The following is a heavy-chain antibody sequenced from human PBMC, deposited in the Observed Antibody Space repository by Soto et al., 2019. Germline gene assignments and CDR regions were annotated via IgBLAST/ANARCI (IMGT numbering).Heavy chain of an antibody. CDR3: ARSDRAVAGLFDY. J-gene: IGHJ4*02. CDR1: GFTVSSNY. CDR2: IYSGGST. D-gene: IGHD6-19*01. Sequence: GGSLRLSCAASGFTVSSNYMSWVRQAPGKGLEWVSVIYSGGSTYYADSVKGRFTISRDNSKNTLYLQMNSLRAEDTAVYYCARSDRAVAGLFDYWGQGTLVTVSS. V-gene: IGHV3-53*01.